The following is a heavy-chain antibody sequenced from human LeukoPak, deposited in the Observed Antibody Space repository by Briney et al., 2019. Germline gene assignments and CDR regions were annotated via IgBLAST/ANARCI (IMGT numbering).Heavy chain of an antibody. CDR3: ARGVVVAANRRRWFDP. J-gene: IGHJ5*02. V-gene: IGHV4-30-2*01. CDR2: IYHSGST. D-gene: IGHD2-15*01. CDR1: GGSISSGGYS. Sequence: SETQSLTCAVSGGSISSGGYSWSWIRQPPGKGLEWIGYIYHSGSTYYNPSLKSRVTISVDRSKNQFSLKLSSVTAADTAVYYCARGVVVAANRRRWFDPWGQGTLVTVSS.